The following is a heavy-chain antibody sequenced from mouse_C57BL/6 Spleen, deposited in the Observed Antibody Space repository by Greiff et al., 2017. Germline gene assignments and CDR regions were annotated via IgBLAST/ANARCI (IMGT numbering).Heavy chain of an antibody. CDR2: IRNKANGYTT. V-gene: IGHV7-3*01. CDR1: GFTFTDYY. Sequence: EVKVVESGGGLVQPGGSLSLSCAASGFTFTDYYMSWVRQPPGKALEWLGFIRNKANGYTTEYSASVKGRFTISRDNSQSILYLQMNALRAEDSATYYCARFPHYYGSSHYFDYWGQGTTLTVSS. CDR3: ARFPHYYGSSHYFDY. D-gene: IGHD1-1*01. J-gene: IGHJ2*01.